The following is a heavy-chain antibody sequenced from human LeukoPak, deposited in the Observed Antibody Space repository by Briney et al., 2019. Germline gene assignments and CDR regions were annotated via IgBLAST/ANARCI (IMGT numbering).Heavy chain of an antibody. J-gene: IGHJ4*02. V-gene: IGHV3-30*02. CDR1: GFTFSSYE. CDR3: AKDEGRDYFDY. D-gene: IGHD1-26*01. CDR2: IRYDGSNK. Sequence: GGSLRLSCAASGFTFSSYEMNWVRQAPGKGLEWVAFIRYDGSNKKYADSVKGRFTISRDNSKNTLYLQMNSLRAEDTAVYYCAKDEGRDYFDYWGQGTLVTVSS.